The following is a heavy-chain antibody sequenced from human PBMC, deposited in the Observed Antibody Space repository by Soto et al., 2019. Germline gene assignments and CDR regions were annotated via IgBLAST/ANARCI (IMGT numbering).Heavy chain of an antibody. Sequence: PGGSLRLSCAASGFTFSSYAMSWVRQAPGKGLEWVSAISGSGGSTYYADSVKGRFTISRDNSKNTLYLQMNSLRAEDTAVYYCAKEALSSGYYSAPRNDAFDIWGQGTMVTVSS. J-gene: IGHJ3*02. D-gene: IGHD3-22*01. CDR1: GFTFSSYA. CDR3: AKEALSSGYYSAPRNDAFDI. V-gene: IGHV3-23*01. CDR2: ISGSGGST.